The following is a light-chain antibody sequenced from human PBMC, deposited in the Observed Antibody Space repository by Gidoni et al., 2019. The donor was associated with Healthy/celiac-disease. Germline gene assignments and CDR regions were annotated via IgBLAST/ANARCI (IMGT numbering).Light chain of an antibody. CDR2: DNN. CDR1: SANIGNNY. CDR3: GTWDSSLSAAV. Sequence: QSVSTQPPSAAAAPGQKFTISCSGSSANIGNNYVPWYQQLPGTAPKLLIYDNNKRPSAIPARFSGSKSGTSATLGITGLQTGDEADYYCGTWDSSLSAAVFGAGTKLTVL. J-gene: IGLJ2*01. V-gene: IGLV1-51*01.